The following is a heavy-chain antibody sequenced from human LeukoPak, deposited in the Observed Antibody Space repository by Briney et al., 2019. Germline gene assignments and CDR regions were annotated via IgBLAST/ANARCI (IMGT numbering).Heavy chain of an antibody. CDR1: GYTFTSYG. CDR2: ISAYNGNT. V-gene: IGHV1-18*04. Sequence: EASVKVSCKASGYTFTSYGISWVRQAPGQGLEWMGWISAYNGNTNYAQKLQGRVTMTTDTSTSTAYMELRSLRSDDTAVYYCARDGSGSGWFYYFDYWGQGTLVTVSS. CDR3: ARDGSGSGWFYYFDY. D-gene: IGHD6-19*01. J-gene: IGHJ4*02.